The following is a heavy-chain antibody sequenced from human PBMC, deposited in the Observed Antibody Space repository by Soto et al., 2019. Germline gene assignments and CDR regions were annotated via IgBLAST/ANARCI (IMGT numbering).Heavy chain of an antibody. CDR1: GFNFDDYA. J-gene: IGHJ6*02. Sequence: SLRLSCVASGFNFDDYAMHWVRQAPGKGLEWVSGIQWNSGNIAYADSVGGRFTISRDNAQNSLYLQLNSLRPEDTALYYCAKGLPVFYYGVDVWGRGTTVTVSS. D-gene: IGHD4-17*01. CDR3: AKGLPVFYYGVDV. CDR2: IQWNSGNI. V-gene: IGHV3-9*01.